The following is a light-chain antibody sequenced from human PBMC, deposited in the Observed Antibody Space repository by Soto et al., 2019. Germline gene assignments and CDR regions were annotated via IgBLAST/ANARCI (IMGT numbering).Light chain of an antibody. CDR2: GAS. J-gene: IGKJ2*02. V-gene: IGKV3-20*01. Sequence: DIELTQSPGTLSLSPGERATLSCRASQSVSSSYFAWYQQKPGPAPRLLIYGASIRATGIPDRFSGSGSGTEFTLTISRLEPEDFAVYYCQQYGSSPPCTFGQGTKLEIK. CDR3: QQYGSSPPCT. CDR1: QSVSSSY.